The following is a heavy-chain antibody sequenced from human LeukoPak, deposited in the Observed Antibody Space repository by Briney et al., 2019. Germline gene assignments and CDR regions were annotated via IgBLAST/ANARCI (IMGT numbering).Heavy chain of an antibody. CDR1: GDSVSSNNGA. J-gene: IGHJ4*02. CDR3: AGDVGTSGWYTFDY. D-gene: IGHD6-19*01. CDR2: TYYRSKWYN. Sequence: SQTLSLTCAISGDSVSSNNGAWHWIRQSPSRGLEWLGRTYYRSKWYNDYAESMKGRITISPDTSKNQFSLQLNSVTPEDTAVYYCAGDVGTSGWYTFDYWGQGTLVTVSS. V-gene: IGHV6-1*01.